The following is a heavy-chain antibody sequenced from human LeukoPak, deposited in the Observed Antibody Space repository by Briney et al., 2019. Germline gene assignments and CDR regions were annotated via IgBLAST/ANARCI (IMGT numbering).Heavy chain of an antibody. CDR2: IKQDGSEK. CDR3: AKEGYYDSSGYDHFDY. Sequence: GGSLRLSCAASGFTFSSYWMSWVRQAPGKGLEWVANIKQDGSEKYYVDSVKGRFTISRDNAKNSLYLQMNGLRAEDTAVYYCAKEGYYDSSGYDHFDYWGQGTLVTVSS. CDR1: GFTFSSYW. V-gene: IGHV3-7*01. J-gene: IGHJ4*02. D-gene: IGHD3-22*01.